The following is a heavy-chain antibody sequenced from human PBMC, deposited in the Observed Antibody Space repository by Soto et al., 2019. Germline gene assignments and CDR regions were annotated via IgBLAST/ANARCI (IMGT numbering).Heavy chain of an antibody. CDR3: ARDRQPYDFWSGDYCFDY. Sequence: PGGSLRLSCAASGFIFTRYSMNWVRQAPGKGLEWVSSISSTTNYIYYGDSMKGRFTISRDNAKNSLYLEMNSLRAEDTAVYYCARDRQPYDFWSGDYCFDYWGQGTLVTVS. J-gene: IGHJ4*02. CDR1: GFIFTRYS. V-gene: IGHV3-21*06. CDR2: ISSTTNYI. D-gene: IGHD3-3*01.